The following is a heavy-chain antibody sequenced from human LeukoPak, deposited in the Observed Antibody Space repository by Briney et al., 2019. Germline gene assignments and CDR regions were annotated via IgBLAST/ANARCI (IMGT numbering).Heavy chain of an antibody. V-gene: IGHV3-21*01. J-gene: IGHJ5*02. Sequence: TGGSLRLSCAASGFTFSSYSMNWVRQAPGKGLEWVSSISTSSIYIYYADSVKGRFTISRDNAKNSLFLQMNSLRAEDTAVYYCTRGSEVVPAADNWFDPWGQGTLVTVSS. CDR2: ISTSSIYI. CDR3: TRGSEVVPAADNWFDP. D-gene: IGHD2-2*01. CDR1: GFTFSSYS.